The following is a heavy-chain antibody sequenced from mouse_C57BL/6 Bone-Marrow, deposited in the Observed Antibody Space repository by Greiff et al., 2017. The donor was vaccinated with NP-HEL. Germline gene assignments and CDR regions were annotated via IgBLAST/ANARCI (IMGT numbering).Heavy chain of an antibody. CDR2: INPNYGTT. CDR1: GYSFTDYN. V-gene: IGHV1-39*01. D-gene: IGHD1-1*01. J-gene: IGHJ1*03. Sequence: EVQLQQSGPELVKPGASVKISCKASGYSFTDYNMNWLKQSNGKSLEWIGVINPNYGTTSYNQKFKGKATLTLDQSSSTAYMQFNSLTSEDSAVYYCALYYYGSSRRYFDVWGTGTTVTVSS. CDR3: ALYYYGSSRRYFDV.